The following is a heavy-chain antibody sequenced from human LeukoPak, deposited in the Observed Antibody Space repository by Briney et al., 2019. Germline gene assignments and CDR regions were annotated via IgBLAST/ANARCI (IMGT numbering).Heavy chain of an antibody. CDR1: GYTFTSYG. J-gene: IGHJ4*02. CDR2: ISAYNGNT. Sequence: ASVKVSCKASGYTFTSYGISWVRQAPGQGLEWMGWISAYNGNTNYAQKLQGRVTMTTDTSTSTAYMELRSLRSDDTAVYYCARDRLRYCSSTSCYCFDYWGQGTLVTVSS. CDR3: ARDRLRYCSSTSCYCFDY. D-gene: IGHD2-2*01. V-gene: IGHV1-18*01.